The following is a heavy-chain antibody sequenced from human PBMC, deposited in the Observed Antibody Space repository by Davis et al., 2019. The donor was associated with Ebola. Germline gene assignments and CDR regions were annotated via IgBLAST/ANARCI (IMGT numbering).Heavy chain of an antibody. J-gene: IGHJ6*02. V-gene: IGHV1-18*01. Sequence: ASVKVSCKASGYTFTSYDINWVRQATGQGLEWMGWISAYNGNTNYAQKLQGRVTMTTDTSTSTAYMELRSLRSDDTAVYYCARDTAARRYYGMDVWGQGTTVTVSS. CDR1: GYTFTSYD. CDR3: ARDTAARRYYGMDV. D-gene: IGHD6-6*01. CDR2: ISAYNGNT.